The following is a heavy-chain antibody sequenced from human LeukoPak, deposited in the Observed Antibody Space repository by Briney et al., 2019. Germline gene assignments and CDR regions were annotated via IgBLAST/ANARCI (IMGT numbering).Heavy chain of an antibody. CDR3: ARGSRQDTLDAFDI. J-gene: IGHJ3*02. Sequence: PSETLSLTCTVSGGSISFYYWNWIRQPPGKGLEWIGYIYYSGSTNYNPSLKGRVTISVDTSKNQFSLRLSSVTAADTAVFYCARGSRQDTLDAFDIWGQGIMVTVSS. CDR2: IYYSGST. V-gene: IGHV4-59*01. CDR1: GGSISFYY. D-gene: IGHD6-13*01.